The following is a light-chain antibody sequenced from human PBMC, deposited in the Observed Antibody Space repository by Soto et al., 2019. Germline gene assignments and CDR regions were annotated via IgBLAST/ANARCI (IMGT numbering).Light chain of an antibody. J-gene: IGKJ5*01. Sequence: ENVLTQSPGTLSLSPGDTATLSCRASQTIFNSYLAWYQQKPGQAPRLLMYGASSRATGIPDRFSGGGSGTDFTLTITRLEPEDFGVYYCQQYGSSHTFGQGTRLEVK. CDR3: QQYGSSHT. CDR1: QTIFNSY. V-gene: IGKV3-20*01. CDR2: GAS.